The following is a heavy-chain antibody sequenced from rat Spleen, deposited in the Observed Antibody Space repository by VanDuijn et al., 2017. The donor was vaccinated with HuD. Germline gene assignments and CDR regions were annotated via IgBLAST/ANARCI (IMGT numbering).Heavy chain of an antibody. V-gene: IGHV5-46*01. J-gene: IGHJ1*01. CDR3: ARAGYLRDWYFDF. CDR2: ISSGGGGT. CDR1: GFTFSSFP. D-gene: IGHD2-2*01. Sequence: EVQLVESGGGLVQPGRSMKLSCAASGFTFSSFPMAWVRQAPKKGLEWVASISSGGGGTYYPDSVEGRFTISRDNAKNTLYLRMDNLRSEDTATYYCARAGYLRDWYFDFWGPGTMVTVSS.